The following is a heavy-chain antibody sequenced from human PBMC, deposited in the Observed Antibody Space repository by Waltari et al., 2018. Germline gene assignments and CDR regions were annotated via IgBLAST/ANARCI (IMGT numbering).Heavy chain of an antibody. CDR1: GEPLRSYA. J-gene: IGHJ4*02. CDR3: AREKNGGSFDY. Sequence: VQRVQCGAEVKKAGSSRKVPCRASGEPLRSYASSCVRQAPGQGLEWMGRIIPIFGTANYAQKFQGRVTITADKSTSTAYMELSSLRSEDTAVYYCAREKNGGSFDYWGQGTLVTVSS. CDR2: IIPIFGTA. D-gene: IGHD2-15*01. V-gene: IGHV1-69*08.